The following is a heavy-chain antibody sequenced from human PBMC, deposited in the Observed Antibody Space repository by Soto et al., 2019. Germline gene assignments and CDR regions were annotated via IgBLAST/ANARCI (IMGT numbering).Heavy chain of an antibody. D-gene: IGHD3-22*01. CDR2: ISSSSNYI. CDR3: ARELNYYDSSGYHSTEGAH. J-gene: IGHJ4*02. Sequence: EVQLVESGGGLVKPGGSLRLSCAASGFTFTSYTMNWVRQAPGKGLEWVSSISSSSNYIYYADSVKGRFTISRDNAKNSLYLQINSLRAEDTAVCYCARELNYYDSSGYHSTEGAHWGQGTLVTVSS. V-gene: IGHV3-21*01. CDR1: GFTFTSYT.